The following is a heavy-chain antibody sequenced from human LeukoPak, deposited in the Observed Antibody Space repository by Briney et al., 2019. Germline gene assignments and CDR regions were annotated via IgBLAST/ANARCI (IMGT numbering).Heavy chain of an antibody. Sequence: GESLKISCKGSGYSFTSYWIGWVRQLPGKGLEWMGIIYPGDSDTRYSPSFQGQVTISADKSISTAYLQWSSLKASDTAMYYCAGGYSNFWTGFDYWGQGTLVTVSS. D-gene: IGHD3/OR15-3a*01. V-gene: IGHV5-51*01. CDR1: GYSFTSYW. J-gene: IGHJ4*02. CDR2: IYPGDSDT. CDR3: AGGYSNFWTGFDY.